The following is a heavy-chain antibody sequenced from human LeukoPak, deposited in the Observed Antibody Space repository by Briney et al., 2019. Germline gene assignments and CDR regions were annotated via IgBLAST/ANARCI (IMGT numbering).Heavy chain of an antibody. CDR3: ARGGDDSSGYYYY. J-gene: IGHJ4*02. CDR2: ISYDGSNK. Sequence: QPGGSLRLSRAASGFTFSSYAMHWVRQAPGKGLEWVAVISYDGSNKYYADSVKGRFTISRDNSKNTLYLQMNSLRAEDTAVYYCARGGDDSSGYYYYWGQGTLVTVSS. D-gene: IGHD3-22*01. CDR1: GFTFSSYA. V-gene: IGHV3-30-3*01.